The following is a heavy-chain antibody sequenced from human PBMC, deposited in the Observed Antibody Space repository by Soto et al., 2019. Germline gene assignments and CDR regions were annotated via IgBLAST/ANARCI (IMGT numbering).Heavy chain of an antibody. CDR1: GYAFTTYG. J-gene: IGHJ4*02. CDR3: ARGRYGDY. V-gene: IGHV1-18*01. CDR2: ISAHNGNT. Sequence: QVHLVQSGAEVKKPGASVKVPCKGSGYAFTTYGITWVRQAPGQGLEWMGWISAHNGNTNYAPKLQGRVTVTRDTSTSTAYMELRSPRSDDTAVYYCARGRYGDYWGQGALVTVSS. D-gene: IGHD1-1*01.